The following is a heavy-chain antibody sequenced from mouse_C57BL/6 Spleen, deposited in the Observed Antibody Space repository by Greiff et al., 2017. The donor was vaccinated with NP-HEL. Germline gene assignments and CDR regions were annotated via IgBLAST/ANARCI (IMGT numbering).Heavy chain of an antibody. CDR3: ARHKGGITTVVRGMDY. CDR2: FYPGTGST. CDR1: GYTFTEYT. D-gene: IGHD1-1*01. V-gene: IGHV1-62-2*01. J-gene: IGHJ4*01. Sequence: QVQLQQSGAELVKPGASVKLSCKASGYTFTEYTIHWVKQRSGQGLEWIGWFYPGTGSTKYNEKFKDKATLTADKSSSTAYMALSSLTSEDSAVYVCARHKGGITTVVRGMDYWGQGTSVTVSS.